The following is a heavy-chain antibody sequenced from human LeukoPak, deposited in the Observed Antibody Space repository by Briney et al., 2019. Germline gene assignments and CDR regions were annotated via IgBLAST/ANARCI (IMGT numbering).Heavy chain of an antibody. V-gene: IGHV3-30-3*01. CDR3: ARDRLRYCSGSSCYAVWYYYGMDV. CDR2: ISYDGSNK. J-gene: IGHJ6*02. Sequence: GGSLRLSCAASGFTFSSYAMHWVRQAPGKGLEWVAVISYDGSNKYYADSVKGRFTISRDNSKNTLYLQMNSLRAEDTAVYYCARDRLRYCSGSSCYAVWYYYGMDVWGQGTTVTVSS. D-gene: IGHD2-15*01. CDR1: GFTFSSYA.